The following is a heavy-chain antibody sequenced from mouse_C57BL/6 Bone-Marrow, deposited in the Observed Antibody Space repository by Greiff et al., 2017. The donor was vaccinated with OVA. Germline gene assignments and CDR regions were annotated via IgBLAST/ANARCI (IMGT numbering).Heavy chain of an antibody. CDR1: GFTFSDFY. J-gene: IGHJ1*03. CDR2: SRNKANDYTT. D-gene: IGHD1-1*01. CDR3: ARDASITTVGEGWYFDV. V-gene: IGHV7-1*01. Sequence: EVQVVESGGGLVQSGRSLRLSCATSGFTFSDFYMEWVRQAPGKGLEWIAASRNKANDYTTEYSASVKGRFIVSRDTSQSILYLQMNALRAEDTAIYYCARDASITTVGEGWYFDVWGTGTTVTVSS.